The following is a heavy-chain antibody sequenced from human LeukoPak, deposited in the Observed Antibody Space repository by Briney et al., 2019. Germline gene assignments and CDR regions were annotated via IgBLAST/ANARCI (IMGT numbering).Heavy chain of an antibody. J-gene: IGHJ4*02. CDR1: GFTFSTYA. V-gene: IGHV3-23*01. Sequence: GGSLRLSCAASGFTFSTYAMSWVRQAPGKGLEWVSAISGRDGSTYYAASVKGRFTISRDNSKNTLYLQMNSLRAEDTAVYYCAKTMVRGSRFDYWGQGTLVTVSS. D-gene: IGHD3-10*01. CDR3: AKTMVRGSRFDY. CDR2: ISGRDGST.